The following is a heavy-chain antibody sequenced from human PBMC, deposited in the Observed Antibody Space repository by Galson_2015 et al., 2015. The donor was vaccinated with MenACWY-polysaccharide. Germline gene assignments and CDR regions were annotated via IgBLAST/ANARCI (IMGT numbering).Heavy chain of an antibody. D-gene: IGHD5-12*01. J-gene: IGHJ4*02. CDR2: INSGSSTV. CDR3: ARDAQRGYSGYDYFFDY. Sequence: SLRLSCAASGFTFSSYSMNWVRQAPGKGLEWISHINSGSSTVYGDSVKGRFTISRDNAKNSLYLQMDSLRAEDTAVYYCARDAQRGYSGYDYFFDYWGQGTLVTVSS. CDR1: GFTFSSYS. V-gene: IGHV3-48*01.